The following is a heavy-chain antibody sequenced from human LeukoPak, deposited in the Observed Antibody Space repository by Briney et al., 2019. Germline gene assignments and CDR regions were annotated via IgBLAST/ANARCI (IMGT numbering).Heavy chain of an antibody. J-gene: IGHJ6*02. Sequence: PSETLSLTCAVYGGSFSGYYWSWIRQPPGKGLEWIGEINHSGSTNYNPSLKSRVTISVDTSKNQFSLKLSSVTAADTAVYYCARDPKYYYGSGSSPHWVWGQGTTVTVSS. CDR2: INHSGST. D-gene: IGHD3-10*01. V-gene: IGHV4-34*01. CDR3: ARDPKYYYGSGSSPHWV. CDR1: GGSFSGYY.